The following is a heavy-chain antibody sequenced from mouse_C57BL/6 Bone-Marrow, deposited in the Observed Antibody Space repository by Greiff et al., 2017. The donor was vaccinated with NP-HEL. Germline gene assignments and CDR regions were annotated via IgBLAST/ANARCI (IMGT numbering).Heavy chain of an antibody. CDR2: IYPYNGVS. V-gene: IGHV1-31*01. Sequence: EVQLQQSGPVLVKPGASVKMSCKASGYTFTDYYMNWVKQSHGNILDWIGYIYPYNGVSSYNQKFKGKATLTVDKSSSTAYMELRSLTSEDSAVYYCARNPDGYYSMGAMDYWGQGTSVTVSS. J-gene: IGHJ4*01. CDR3: ARNPDGYYSMGAMDY. D-gene: IGHD2-3*01. CDR1: GYTFTDYY.